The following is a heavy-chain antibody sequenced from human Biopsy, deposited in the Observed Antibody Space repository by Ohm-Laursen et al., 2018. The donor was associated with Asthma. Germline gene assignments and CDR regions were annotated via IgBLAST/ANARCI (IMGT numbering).Heavy chain of an antibody. D-gene: IGHD6-19*01. Sequence: SSVKVSCKISGYSLTDLSMHWVRQAPGQGLEWMGGHDHEEGGTVNARRFQGRVTVTADESTSTAYMEVTSLRSEDTAIYYCARCQVGYSSGWSLLLKKIYYSGMDVWGQGTAVTVSS. CDR2: HDHEEGGT. CDR1: GYSLTDLS. CDR3: ARCQVGYSSGWSLLLKKIYYSGMDV. V-gene: IGHV1-24*01. J-gene: IGHJ6*02.